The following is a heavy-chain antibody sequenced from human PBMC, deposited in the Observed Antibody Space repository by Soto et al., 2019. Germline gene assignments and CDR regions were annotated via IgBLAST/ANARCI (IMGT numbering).Heavy chain of an antibody. CDR2: IYYSGST. D-gene: IGHD5-18*01. V-gene: IGHV4-31*03. Sequence: SETLSLTCTVSGGSISSGGYYWSWIRQHPGKGLEWIGYIYYSGSTYYNPSLKSRVTISVDTSKNRFSLKLSSVIAADTAVYYCARVAVDTDERYYYYGMDVWGQGTTVTVSS. J-gene: IGHJ6*02. CDR1: GGSISSGGYY. CDR3: ARVAVDTDERYYYYGMDV.